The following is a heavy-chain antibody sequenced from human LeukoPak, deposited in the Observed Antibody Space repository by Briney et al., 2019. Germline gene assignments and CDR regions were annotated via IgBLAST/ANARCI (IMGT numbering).Heavy chain of an antibody. D-gene: IGHD6-19*01. Sequence: SETLFLTCTVSGGSISSSSYYWGWIRQPPGKGLEWIGSIYYSGSTYYNPSLKSRVTISVDTSKNQFSLKLSSVTAADTAVYYCARQIQVAGTDYWGQGTLVTVSS. V-gene: IGHV4-39*01. CDR2: IYYSGST. J-gene: IGHJ4*02. CDR1: GGSISSSSYY. CDR3: ARQIQVAGTDY.